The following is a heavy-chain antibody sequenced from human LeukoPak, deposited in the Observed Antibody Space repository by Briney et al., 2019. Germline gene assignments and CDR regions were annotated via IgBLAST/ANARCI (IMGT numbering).Heavy chain of an antibody. D-gene: IGHD1-20*01. CDR3: ARDPEITGTSDI. CDR1: GGSISSSSYY. J-gene: IGHJ3*02. CDR2: IYYSGST. V-gene: IGHV4-39*07. Sequence: SETLSLTCTVPGGSISSSSYYWGWIRQPPGKGLEWIGSIYYSGSTYYNPSLKSRVTISVDTSKNQFSLKLSSVTAADTAVYYCARDPEITGTSDIWGQGTMVTVSS.